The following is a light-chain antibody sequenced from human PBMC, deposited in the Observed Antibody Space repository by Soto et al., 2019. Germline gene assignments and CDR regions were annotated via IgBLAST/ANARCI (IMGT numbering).Light chain of an antibody. CDR3: QQYNSYWT. CDR1: QSLGIW. CDR2: DAS. V-gene: IGKV1-5*01. Sequence: DIQMTQSPSTLSASVGDRVTITCRASQSLGIWLAWHQQKPGKAPKLLIYDASTLKSGVPSRFSGSGSGTEFTLTIRSLQPDDFATYYCQQYNSYWTFGQGTKVDIK. J-gene: IGKJ1*01.